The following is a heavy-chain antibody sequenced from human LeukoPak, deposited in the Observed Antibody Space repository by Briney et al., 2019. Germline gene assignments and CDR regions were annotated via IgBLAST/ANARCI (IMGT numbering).Heavy chain of an antibody. J-gene: IGHJ4*02. Sequence: GGSLRLSCAASGFTFSSYAMHWVRQAPGKGLEWVAVISYDGSNKYYADSVKGRFTISRDNSKNTLYLQMNSLRAEDTAVYYCARDPRTALYDSSGSDYWGQGTLVTVSS. CDR3: ARDPRTALYDSSGSDY. CDR1: GFTFSSYA. D-gene: IGHD3-22*01. V-gene: IGHV3-30-3*01. CDR2: ISYDGSNK.